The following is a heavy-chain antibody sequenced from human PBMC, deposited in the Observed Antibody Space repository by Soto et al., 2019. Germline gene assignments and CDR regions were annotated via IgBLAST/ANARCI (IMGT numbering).Heavy chain of an antibody. V-gene: IGHV4-31*03. CDR1: GGSVSNGAYY. CDR2: IYHSGST. J-gene: IGHJ4*02. D-gene: IGHD6-13*01. CDR3: ARIKGGAAGYFDY. Sequence: PSETLSLTCTVSGGSVSNGAYYWSWIRQHLGKGLEWIGYIYHSGSTYYNPSLKSRVTISVDTSKNQFFLKLSSMTAADTAVYYCARIKGGAAGYFDYWGQGTLVTVSS.